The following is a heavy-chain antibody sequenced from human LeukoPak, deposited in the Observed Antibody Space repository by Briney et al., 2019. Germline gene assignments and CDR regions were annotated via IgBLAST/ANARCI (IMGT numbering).Heavy chain of an antibody. J-gene: IGHJ4*02. V-gene: IGHV1-2*02. CDR1: GHTFTGYY. CDR2: INPNSGGT. D-gene: IGHD3-22*01. CDR3: AGEIYDSSGYPQLDY. Sequence: ASVKVSCKASGHTFTGYYMHWVRQAPGQGLEWMGWINPNSGGTNYAQKFQGRVTMTRDTSISTAYMELSRLRSDDTAVYYCAGEIYDSSGYPQLDYWGQGTLVTVSS.